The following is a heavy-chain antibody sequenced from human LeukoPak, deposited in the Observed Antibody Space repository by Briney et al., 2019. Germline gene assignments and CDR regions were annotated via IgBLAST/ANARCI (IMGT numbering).Heavy chain of an antibody. J-gene: IGHJ5*02. Sequence: SETLSLTCTVSGYSISSGYYWGWIRQPPGKGLEWIGSIYHSGSTNYNPSLKSRVTISVDTSKNQFSLKLSSVTAADTAVYYCARAHQLLRFNWFDPWGQGTLVTVSS. CDR3: ARAHQLLRFNWFDP. V-gene: IGHV4-38-2*02. D-gene: IGHD2-2*01. CDR2: IYHSGST. CDR1: GYSISSGYY.